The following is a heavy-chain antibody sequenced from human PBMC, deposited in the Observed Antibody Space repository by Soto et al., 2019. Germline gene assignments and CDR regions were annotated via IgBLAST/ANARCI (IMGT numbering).Heavy chain of an antibody. D-gene: IGHD2-21*02. V-gene: IGHV1-69*02. J-gene: IGHJ3*02. CDR3: ARTIGDRDAFDI. Sequence: SVKVSCKASGGTFSSYTSSWVRQAPGQGLEWMGRIIPILGIANYAQKFQGRVTITADKSTSTAYMELSSLRSEDTAVYYCARTIGDRDAFDIWGQGTMVTVSS. CDR1: GGTFSSYT. CDR2: IIPILGIA.